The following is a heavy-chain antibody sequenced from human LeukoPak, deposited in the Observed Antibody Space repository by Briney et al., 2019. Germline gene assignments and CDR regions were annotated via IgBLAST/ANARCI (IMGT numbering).Heavy chain of an antibody. V-gene: IGHV3-7*01. J-gene: IGHJ4*02. CDR1: GFTFSSYW. Sequence: GGSLRLSCAASGFTFSSYWMNWVRQAPGKGLEWVVNIKQDGSEKYYVDSVKGRFTISRDNAKNSLYLQMNSLRAEDTAVYYCAREEYSSSSGLDYWGQGALVTVSS. CDR3: AREEYSSSSGLDY. D-gene: IGHD6-6*01. CDR2: IKQDGSEK.